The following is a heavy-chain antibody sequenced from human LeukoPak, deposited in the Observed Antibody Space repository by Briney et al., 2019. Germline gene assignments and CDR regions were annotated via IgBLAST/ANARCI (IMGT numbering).Heavy chain of an antibody. D-gene: IGHD3-22*01. CDR3: ARRRYYYDSSGYATYDAFDI. Sequence: SETLSLTCIVSGYSISSGYYWGWIRQPPGKGLEWIGSIYHSGSTYYNPSLKSRVTISVDTSKNQFSLKLSSVTAADTAVYYCARRRYYYDSSGYATYDAFDIWGQGTMVTVSS. CDR1: GYSISSGYY. V-gene: IGHV4-38-2*02. CDR2: IYHSGST. J-gene: IGHJ3*02.